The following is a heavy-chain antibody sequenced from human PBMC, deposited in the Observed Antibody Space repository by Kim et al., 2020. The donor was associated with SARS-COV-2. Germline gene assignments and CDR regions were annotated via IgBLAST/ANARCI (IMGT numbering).Heavy chain of an antibody. J-gene: IGHJ4*02. D-gene: IGHD5-18*01. V-gene: IGHV3-30*09. CDR3: AGSTWIQLWFPFDY. CDR2: ISYDGRTQ. Sequence: GGSLRLSCAASGFTFSSFAVNWVRQAPGKGLEWVALISYDGRTQYYADSVKGRFAISRDNSKNTLYLHMSGLRPDDTAIYYCAGSTWIQLWFPFDYWGQGTLVTVSS. CDR1: GFTFSSFA.